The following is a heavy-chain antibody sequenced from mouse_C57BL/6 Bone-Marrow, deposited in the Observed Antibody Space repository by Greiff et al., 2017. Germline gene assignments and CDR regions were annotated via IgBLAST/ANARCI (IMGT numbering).Heavy chain of an antibody. CDR3: AREQLRLFDY. D-gene: IGHD3-2*02. V-gene: IGHV1-82*01. Sequence: QVQLQQSGPELVKPGASVKISCKASGYAFSSSWMNWVKQRPGKGLEWIGRIYPGDGDTNYNGKFKGKATLTADKSSSTAYMQLSSLTSEDSAVYFCAREQLRLFDYWGQGTTLTVSS. J-gene: IGHJ2*01. CDR1: GYAFSSSW. CDR2: IYPGDGDT.